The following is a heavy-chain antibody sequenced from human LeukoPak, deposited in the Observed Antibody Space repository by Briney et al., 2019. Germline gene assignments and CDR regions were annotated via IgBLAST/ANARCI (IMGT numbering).Heavy chain of an antibody. V-gene: IGHV3-48*01. D-gene: IGHD3-3*01. CDR3: ARRALRFLEWPDAFDI. CDR2: ISSSSSTI. Sequence: GGSLRLSCAASGFTVTDNYMNWVRQAPGKGLEWVSYISSSSSTIYYADSVKGRFTISRDNAKNSLYLQMNSLRAEDTAVYYCARRALRFLEWPDAFDIWGQGTMVTVSS. CDR1: GFTVTDNY. J-gene: IGHJ3*02.